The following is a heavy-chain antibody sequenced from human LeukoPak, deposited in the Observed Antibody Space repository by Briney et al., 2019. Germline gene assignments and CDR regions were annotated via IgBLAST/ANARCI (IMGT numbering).Heavy chain of an antibody. CDR1: GFTFSNAR. Sequence: GGSLRLSCAASGFTFSNARMSWVRQAPGKGLQWVSYISSSGSTIYYADSVKGRFTISRDNAKNSLYLQMNSLRAEDTAVYYCARAPAADGDYWGQGTLVTVSS. D-gene: IGHD6-13*01. J-gene: IGHJ4*02. CDR2: ISSSGSTI. V-gene: IGHV3-11*01. CDR3: ARAPAADGDY.